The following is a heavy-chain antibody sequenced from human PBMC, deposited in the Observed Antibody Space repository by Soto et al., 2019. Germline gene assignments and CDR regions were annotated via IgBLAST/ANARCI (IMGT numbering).Heavy chain of an antibody. CDR3: ALISVGATPI. V-gene: IGHV3-30-3*01. J-gene: IGHJ3*02. CDR2: ISYDGSNK. CDR1: GFTFSNYP. D-gene: IGHD1-26*01. Sequence: QVQLVESGGGVVQPGRSLRLSCAASGFTFSNYPMHWVRQAPGKGLEWVALISYDGSNKYYADSVKGRCTISRDNSKNTLYLQMSALRPEDTAVYYCALISVGATPIWGRGTMVTVSS.